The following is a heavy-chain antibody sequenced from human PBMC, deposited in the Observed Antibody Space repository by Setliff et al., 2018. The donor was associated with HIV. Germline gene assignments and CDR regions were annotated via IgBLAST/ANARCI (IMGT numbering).Heavy chain of an antibody. CDR2: IYYSGST. J-gene: IGHJ5*02. V-gene: IGHV4-61*08. Sequence: SETLSLTCTVSGGSISSGDYYWSWIRQPPGKGLEWIGNIYYSGSTNYNPSLKSRVTISVDTSKNQFSLKLSSVTAADTAVYYCAREEDYNFWGGYDWFDPWGQGTLVTVSS. D-gene: IGHD3-3*01. CDR3: AREEDYNFWGGYDWFDP. CDR1: GGSISSGDYY.